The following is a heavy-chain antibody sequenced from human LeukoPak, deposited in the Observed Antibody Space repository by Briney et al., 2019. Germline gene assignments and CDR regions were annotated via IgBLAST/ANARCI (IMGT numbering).Heavy chain of an antibody. CDR1: GGSISSYY. D-gene: IGHD5-12*01. CDR2: IYYSGST. V-gene: IGHV4-59*08. Sequence: PSETLSLTCTVSGGSISSYYWSWIRQTPGKGLEWIGYIYYSGSTNYNPSLKSRVTISVDTSKNQFSLKLSSVTAADTAVYFCARNSGYDNEFDYWGQGTLVTVSS. J-gene: IGHJ4*02. CDR3: ARNSGYDNEFDY.